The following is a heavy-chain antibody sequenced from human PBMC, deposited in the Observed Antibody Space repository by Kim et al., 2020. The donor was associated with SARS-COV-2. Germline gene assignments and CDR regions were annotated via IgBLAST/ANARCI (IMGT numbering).Heavy chain of an antibody. V-gene: IGHV4-39*01. J-gene: IGHJ1*01. D-gene: IGHD3-16*01. CDR2: IYYSGST. Sequence: SETLSLTCTVSGGSISSSSYYWGWIRQPPGKGLEWIGSIYYSGSTYYNPSLKSRVTISVDTSKNQFSLKLSSVTAADTAVYYCARQEVGYDYVWGRLDSAEYFQHWGQGTLVTVSS. CDR1: GGSISSSSYY. CDR3: ARQEVGYDYVWGRLDSAEYFQH.